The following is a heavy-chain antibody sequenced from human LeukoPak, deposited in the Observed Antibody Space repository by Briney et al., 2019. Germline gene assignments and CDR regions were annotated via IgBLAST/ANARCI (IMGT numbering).Heavy chain of an antibody. CDR1: GFTVSSNY. CDR3: ASNLGIDSSVSY. CDR2: IYSGGST. V-gene: IGHV3-53*01. Sequence: PGGSLRLSCAASGFTVSSNYMSWVRQAPGKGLEWVSVIYSGGSTYYADSVKGRFTISRDNSKNALYLQMNSLRAEDTAVYYCASNLGIDSSVSYWGQGTLVTVSS. D-gene: IGHD3-22*01. J-gene: IGHJ4*02.